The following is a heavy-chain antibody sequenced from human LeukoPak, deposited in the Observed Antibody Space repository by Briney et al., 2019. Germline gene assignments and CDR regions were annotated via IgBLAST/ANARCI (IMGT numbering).Heavy chain of an antibody. Sequence: GGPVRLSCAASRFTVSSNYVSWVGQAPGKGLEWVSGINRGGSTYYADSVKERFTISRENYNKTPYLQMNSLRAEDTAVYYCAREPGAYCGGDCPHSAAFDIWGQGTMVTVSS. CDR2: INRGGST. D-gene: IGHD2-21*02. J-gene: IGHJ3*02. CDR3: AREPGAYCGGDCPHSAAFDI. CDR1: RFTVSSNY. V-gene: IGHV3-53*01.